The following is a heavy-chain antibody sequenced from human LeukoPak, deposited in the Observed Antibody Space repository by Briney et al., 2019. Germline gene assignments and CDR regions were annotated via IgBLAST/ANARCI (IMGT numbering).Heavy chain of an antibody. CDR1: GFTFSSYT. D-gene: IGHD2-15*01. J-gene: IGHJ4*02. CDR3: ARDSRRILPSD. V-gene: IGHV3-21*01. Sequence: GGSLRLSCAASGFTFSSYTMNWVRQAPGKGLEWVSSISSSSSYIHYADSVKGRFTISRDNAKNSLYLQMNSLRAGDTAVYYCARDSRRILPSDWGQGTLVTVSS. CDR2: ISSSSSYI.